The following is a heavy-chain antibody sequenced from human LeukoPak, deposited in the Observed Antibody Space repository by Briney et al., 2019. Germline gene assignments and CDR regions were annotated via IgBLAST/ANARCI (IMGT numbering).Heavy chain of an antibody. Sequence: QPGGSLRLSCAASGFTFSSYEMNWVRQAPGKGLEWVSYISSSGSTMYYADSVKGRFTISRDNAKNSLYLQMNSLRAEDTAVYYCARDMWRSYYFDYWGQGTLVTVSS. CDR2: ISSSGSTM. V-gene: IGHV3-48*03. D-gene: IGHD2-21*01. J-gene: IGHJ4*02. CDR3: ARDMWRSYYFDY. CDR1: GFTFSSYE.